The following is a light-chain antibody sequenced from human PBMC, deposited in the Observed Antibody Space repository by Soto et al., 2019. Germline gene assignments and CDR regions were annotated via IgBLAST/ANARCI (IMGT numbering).Light chain of an antibody. V-gene: IGLV2-14*03. J-gene: IGLJ3*02. Sequence: QSALTQPASVSGSPGQSITISCTGTSSDVGGYNYVSWYQQHPGKAPKLMIYDVSNRPSGVSNRFSGSKSGNTASLTISGLQAEDEADYYCNSYMSSSIGVFGGGTKLTVL. CDR1: SSDVGGYNY. CDR3: NSYMSSSIGV. CDR2: DVS.